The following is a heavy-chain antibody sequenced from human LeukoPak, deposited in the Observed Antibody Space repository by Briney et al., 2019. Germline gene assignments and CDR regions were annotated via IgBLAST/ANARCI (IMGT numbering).Heavy chain of an antibody. CDR3: AVFVGGYCSGGSCFKFDY. CDR1: GGTFSSYA. CDR2: IIPIFGTA. Sequence: SVKVSCKASGGTFSSYAMSWVRQAPGQGLEWMGGIIPIFGTANYAQKFQGRVTITADESTSTAYMELSSLRSEDTAVYYCAVFVGGYCSGGSCFKFDYWGQGTLVTVSS. J-gene: IGHJ4*02. V-gene: IGHV1-69*13. D-gene: IGHD2-15*01.